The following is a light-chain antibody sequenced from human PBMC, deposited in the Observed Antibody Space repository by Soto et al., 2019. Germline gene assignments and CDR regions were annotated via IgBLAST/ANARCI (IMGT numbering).Light chain of an antibody. CDR3: QQNNNWPPWT. CDR1: QSVSSN. J-gene: IGKJ1*01. V-gene: IGKV3-15*01. CDR2: GAS. Sequence: EIVMTQSPATLSVSPGERATLSCRASQSVSSNLAWYQQKPGQAPRLLIYGASTRATGIPARFSGSGSGTEFTLTISSLQSEDFAVYYCQQNNNWPPWTFSQGTKVDIK.